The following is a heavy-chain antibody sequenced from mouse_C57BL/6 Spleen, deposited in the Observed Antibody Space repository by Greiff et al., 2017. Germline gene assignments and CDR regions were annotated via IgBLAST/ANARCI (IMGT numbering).Heavy chain of an antibody. CDR3: AREDYSNSNGHYYAMDY. V-gene: IGHV1-80*01. CDR1: GYTFSSYW. D-gene: IGHD2-5*01. J-gene: IGHJ4*01. Sequence: VKLVESGAELVKPGASVKISCKASGYTFSSYWMHWVKQRPGKGLEWIGQIDPGDGDTNYNGKFKGKDTLTADKSSSTAYMQLSSLTSEDSAVYFCAREDYSNSNGHYYAMDYWGQGTSVTVSS. CDR2: IDPGDGDT.